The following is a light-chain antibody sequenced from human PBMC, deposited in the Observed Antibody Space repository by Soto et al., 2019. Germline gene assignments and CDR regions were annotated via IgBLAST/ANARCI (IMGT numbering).Light chain of an antibody. CDR1: QSVSSY. V-gene: IGKV3-11*01. CDR2: DAY. CDR3: QQSSNWPSIT. Sequence: EIVLTKSPATLSLSPGERATLSCRASQSVSSYLAWYQQKPGQAPRLLIYDAYNRATGIPARFSGSGSGTDFTLTIRRLEPEDFAVYYCQQSSNWPSITFGQGKRLEIK. J-gene: IGKJ5*01.